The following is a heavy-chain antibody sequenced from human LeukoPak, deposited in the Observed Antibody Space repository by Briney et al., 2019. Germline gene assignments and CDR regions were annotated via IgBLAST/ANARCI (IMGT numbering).Heavy chain of an antibody. CDR2: ISHDGDND. CDR3: ARGPFGPCSSPSCYFFDY. CDR1: GFIFSGFA. D-gene: IGHD2-2*01. J-gene: IGHJ4*02. V-gene: IGHV3-30*04. Sequence: GRSLRLSCAASGFIFSGFAMHWVRQTPGKGLQWVAGISHDGDNDYYADSVMGRFTISRDNSKNTLYLQMNSLRADDTAVYFCARGPFGPCSSPSCYFFDYWGQGNLVTVSS.